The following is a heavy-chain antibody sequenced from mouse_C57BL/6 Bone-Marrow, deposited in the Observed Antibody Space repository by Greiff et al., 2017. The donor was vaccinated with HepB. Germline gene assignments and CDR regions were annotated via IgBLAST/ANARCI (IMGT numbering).Heavy chain of an antibody. CDR1: GYAFSSSW. D-gene: IGHD1-1*01. J-gene: IGHJ3*01. V-gene: IGHV1-82*01. CDR3: ARSLITTFAY. CDR2: IYPGDGDT. Sequence: VQLQQSGPELVKPGASVKISCKASGYAFSSSWMNWVKQRPGKGLEWIGRIYPGDGDTNYNGKFKGKATLTADKSSSTAYMKLSSLTSEDSAVYFCARSLITTFAYWGQGTLVTVSA.